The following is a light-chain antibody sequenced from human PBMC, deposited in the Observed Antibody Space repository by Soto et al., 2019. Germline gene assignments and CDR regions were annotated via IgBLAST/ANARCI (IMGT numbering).Light chain of an antibody. CDR2: DAS. Sequence: DIQMTQSPSTLSASVGDRVTITCRASQSISSXLAWYQQKPGKAPKLLIYDASSLESGVPSRFSXXGSGXXFTLTISSLQPDDFATYYCQQYNSYSYTFGQGTKLEIK. CDR1: QSISSX. J-gene: IGKJ2*01. CDR3: QQYNSYSYT. V-gene: IGKV1-5*01.